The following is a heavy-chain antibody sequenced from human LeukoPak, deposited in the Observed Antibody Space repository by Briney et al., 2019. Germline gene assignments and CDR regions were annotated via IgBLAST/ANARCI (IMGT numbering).Heavy chain of an antibody. Sequence: SETLSLTCAVYGGSFSGYYWSWIRQPPGKGLEWIGEINHSGSTNYNPSLKSRVTISVDTSKNQFSLELSSVTAADTAVYYCASSTPWIQLWYGRDYWGQGTLVTVPS. J-gene: IGHJ4*02. V-gene: IGHV4-34*01. CDR3: ASSTPWIQLWYGRDY. CDR2: INHSGST. CDR1: GGSFSGYY. D-gene: IGHD5-18*01.